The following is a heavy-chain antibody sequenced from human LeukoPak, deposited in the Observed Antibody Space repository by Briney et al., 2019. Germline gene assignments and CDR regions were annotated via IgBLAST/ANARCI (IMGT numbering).Heavy chain of an antibody. CDR1: GGSISSSNW. CDR2: IYHSGST. V-gene: IGHV4-4*02. Sequence: SGTLSLTCAVSGGSISSSNWWSWVRQPPGKGLEWIGEIYHSGSTNYNPSLKSRVTISVDKSKNQFPLKLSSVTAADTAVYYCARVHCSSTSCYYFDYWGQGTLVTVSP. J-gene: IGHJ4*02. CDR3: ARVHCSSTSCYYFDY. D-gene: IGHD2-2*01.